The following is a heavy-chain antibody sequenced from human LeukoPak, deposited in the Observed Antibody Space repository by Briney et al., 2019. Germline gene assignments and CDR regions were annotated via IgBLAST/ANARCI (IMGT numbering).Heavy chain of an antibody. CDR2: MNPNSGNT. J-gene: IGHJ6*02. CDR3: ARGRGFGVVIIPPYGVDV. V-gene: IGHV1-8*01. CDR1: GYTFTSYD. Sequence: GASVKVSCKASGYTFTSYDINWVRQATGQGLEWMGWMNPNSGNTGYAQKFQGRVTMTRNTSISTAYMELSSLRSEDTAVYYCARGRGFGVVIIPPYGVDVWGQGTTVTVSS. D-gene: IGHD3-3*01.